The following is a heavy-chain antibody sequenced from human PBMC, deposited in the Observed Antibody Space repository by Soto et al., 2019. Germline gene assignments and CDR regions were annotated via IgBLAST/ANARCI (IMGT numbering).Heavy chain of an antibody. CDR1: GFTFSSNG. CDR2: ISWSGRNT. J-gene: IGHJ4*02. CDR3: AKNGLCSSAYAIDX. D-gene: IGHD6-6*01. Sequence: PGGSLRLSFATSGFTFSSNGMSWVRQAPGKGLDWVACISWSGRNTYYAHSVKGRFTISIDNSKNTLFLQMNSLRAEDTAVYYYAKNGLCSSAYAIDXWGQGTLVTVSX. V-gene: IGHV3-23*01.